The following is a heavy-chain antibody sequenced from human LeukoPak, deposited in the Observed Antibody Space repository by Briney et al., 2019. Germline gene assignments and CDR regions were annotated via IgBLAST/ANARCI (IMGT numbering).Heavy chain of an antibody. CDR2: INPIGGGT. CDR3: ARDNGRGYPVYFAY. D-gene: IGHD3-22*01. Sequence: ASVKVSCKTSGYSFTGYYMHWVRQAPGQGLEWMGWINPIGGGTNYAQKFQGRVTMTRDTSITTAYMEMSSLRSDDTAVYYCARDNGRGYPVYFAYWGQGTLVTVSS. CDR1: GYSFTGYY. J-gene: IGHJ4*02. V-gene: IGHV1-2*02.